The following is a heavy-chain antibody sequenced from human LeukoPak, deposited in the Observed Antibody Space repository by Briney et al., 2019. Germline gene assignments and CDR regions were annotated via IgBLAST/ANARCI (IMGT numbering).Heavy chain of an antibody. Sequence: GGSLRLSCAASGLTFRNAWMSWVRQAPGKGLEWVGRIKSKTDGGTTEYAAPVKGRFTISRDDSKNALYLQMNSLKTEDTAVYYCSTGIAVAAVVYWGQGTLVTVSS. V-gene: IGHV3-15*01. D-gene: IGHD6-19*01. CDR3: STGIAVAAVVY. CDR2: IKSKTDGGTT. CDR1: GLTFRNAW. J-gene: IGHJ4*02.